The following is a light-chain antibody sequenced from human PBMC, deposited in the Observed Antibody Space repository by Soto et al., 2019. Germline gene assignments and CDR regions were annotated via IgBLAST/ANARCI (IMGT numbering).Light chain of an antibody. CDR2: DVN. CDR3: TSWTTSPTMI. Sequence: QSALTQPASVSGSPGQSITISCTGTSSDIGAYNFVSWYQQHPGKAPKLMLYDVNIRPSGVSNRFSGSKSGNTASLTISVLQAEDEADYYCTSWTTSPTMIFGGGTKVTVL. J-gene: IGLJ2*01. CDR1: SSDIGAYNF. V-gene: IGLV2-14*03.